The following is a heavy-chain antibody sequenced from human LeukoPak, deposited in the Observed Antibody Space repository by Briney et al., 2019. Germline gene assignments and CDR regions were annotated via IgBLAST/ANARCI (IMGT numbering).Heavy chain of an antibody. D-gene: IGHD6-19*01. CDR1: GFTFSNYA. J-gene: IGHJ4*02. V-gene: IGHV3-23*01. Sequence: GGSLRLSCAASGFTFSNYAMSWVRQAPRKGLECVSGISGSDRTTYYADSVKGRFTISRDNFRNTLYLQMNSLRAEDTAVYYCAKILQWLVRNRAFDYWGQGTLVTVSS. CDR3: AKILQWLVRNRAFDY. CDR2: ISGSDRTT.